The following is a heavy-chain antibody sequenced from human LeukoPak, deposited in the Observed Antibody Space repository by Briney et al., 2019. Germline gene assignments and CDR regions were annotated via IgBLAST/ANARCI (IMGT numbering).Heavy chain of an antibody. CDR3: ARASGTEYDY. D-gene: IGHD3/OR15-3a*01. CDR2: ILYSGTT. J-gene: IGHJ4*02. V-gene: IGHV4-39*01. Sequence: PSETLSLTCTVSGGSISGSSYYWGWIRQPPGKGLEWIGSILYSGTTHYDPSLKSRVTISVDTSKSQFSLRLTSVTAADTAVYYCARASGTEYDYWGQGTLVTVSS. CDR1: GGSISGSSYY.